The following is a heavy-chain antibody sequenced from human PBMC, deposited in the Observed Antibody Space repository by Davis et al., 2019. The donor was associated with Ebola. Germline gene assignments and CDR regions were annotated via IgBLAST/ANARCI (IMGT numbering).Heavy chain of an antibody. J-gene: IGHJ1*01. Sequence: GGSLRLSCAASGFTFNTYAMSWVRQPPGKGLEWISSISSSGTVTYYADSVKGRFTISRDDAKDTLYLQMNSLRAEDTAVYYCARDSFTNAEYFQEWGQGTLVSVSS. CDR1: GFTFNTYA. CDR3: ARDSFTNAEYFQE. CDR2: ISSSGTVT. D-gene: IGHD2-2*01. V-gene: IGHV3-23*01.